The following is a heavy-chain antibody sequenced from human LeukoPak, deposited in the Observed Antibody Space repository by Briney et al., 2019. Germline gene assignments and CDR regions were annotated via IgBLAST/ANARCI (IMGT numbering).Heavy chain of an antibody. D-gene: IGHD3-10*01. CDR2: INSDASTT. CDR1: GFTFSSYW. J-gene: IGHJ5*02. V-gene: IGHV3-74*01. CDR3: ARDLDGSGSYHWFDP. Sequence: GGSLRLSCAASGFTFSSYWMHWVRQGPGKGLVWVSRINSDASTTTYADPVKGRFTISRDNAKNTLYLQLNSLRAEDTAVYYCARDLDGSGSYHWFDPWGQGTLVTVPS.